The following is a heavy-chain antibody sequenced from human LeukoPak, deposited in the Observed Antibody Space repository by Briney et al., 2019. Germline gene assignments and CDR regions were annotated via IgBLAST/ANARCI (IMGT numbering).Heavy chain of an antibody. V-gene: IGHV3-20*04. CDR1: GFTFDDYG. J-gene: IGHJ4*02. CDR2: INWNGGST. D-gene: IGHD4-17*01. CDR3: AKGRDYGDYAAGY. Sequence: GGSLRLSCAASGFTFDDYGMSWVRQAPGKGLEWVSGINWNGGSTGYADSVKGRFTISRDNAKYSLYLQMNSLRAEDTALYYCAKGRDYGDYAAGYWGQGTLVTVSS.